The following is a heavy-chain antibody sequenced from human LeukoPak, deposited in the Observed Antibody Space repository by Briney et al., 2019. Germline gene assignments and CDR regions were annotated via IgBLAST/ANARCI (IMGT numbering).Heavy chain of an antibody. D-gene: IGHD3-10*01. J-gene: IGHJ4*02. CDR2: ISSGSTTI. CDR1: GFTFTKYS. CDR3: ARRESTTMVRGGVDY. Sequence: GGSLRLSCAASGFTFTKYSMHWVRQTPGKGLEWVSYISSGSTTIYYTDSVKGRFTIPRDNAKNSLYLQMNSLRAEGTAVYYCARRESTTMVRGGVDYWGQGTLVTVSS. V-gene: IGHV3-48*01.